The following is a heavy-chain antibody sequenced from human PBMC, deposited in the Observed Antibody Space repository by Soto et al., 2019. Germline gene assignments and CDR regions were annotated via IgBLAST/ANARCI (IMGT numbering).Heavy chain of an antibody. CDR2: INSDGTIP. V-gene: IGHV3-74*01. CDR3: VRDPDQYSYCRVDV. D-gene: IGHD2-15*01. CDR1: GFAFSSHW. J-gene: IGHJ6*02. Sequence: EVQLVESGGDFVQPGGSLRLSCVASGFAFSSHWMYWVRQAPGKGLVWVSRINSDGTIPTYADSVKGRFTISRDNAKNTLYLQMNSLRVEDTDLYYCVRDPDQYSYCRVDVGGQGTTVIVS.